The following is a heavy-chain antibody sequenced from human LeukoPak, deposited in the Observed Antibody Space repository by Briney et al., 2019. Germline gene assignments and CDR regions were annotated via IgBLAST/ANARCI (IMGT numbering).Heavy chain of an antibody. CDR3: ARHTTYFDILAGYSPFWYFDL. CDR1: GGSVSSGSYY. Sequence: PSETLSLTCTVSGGSVSSGSYYWSWIRQPPGKGQEWIGYISYSGNTNYNPSLKSRVTISVDTSKNQFSLKLSSVTAADTAVYYCARHTTYFDILAGYSPFWYFDLWGRGTLVTVSS. J-gene: IGHJ2*01. V-gene: IGHV4-61*01. D-gene: IGHD3-9*01. CDR2: ISYSGNT.